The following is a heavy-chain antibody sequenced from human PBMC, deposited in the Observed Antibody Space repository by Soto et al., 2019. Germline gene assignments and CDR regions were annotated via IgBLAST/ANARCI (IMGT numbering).Heavy chain of an antibody. Sequence: SETLSLTCTVSGGSISSDYWSWIRQPPGKGLEWIGYIYYTGSTKFNPSLQSRVTMSVDTSKNQFSLRLSSVTAADTAVYYCARSSYYYDSSGYFFSWFDPWGQGTLVTVSS. D-gene: IGHD3-22*01. CDR1: GGSISSDY. J-gene: IGHJ5*02. CDR2: IYYTGST. CDR3: ARSSYYYDSSGYFFSWFDP. V-gene: IGHV4-59*08.